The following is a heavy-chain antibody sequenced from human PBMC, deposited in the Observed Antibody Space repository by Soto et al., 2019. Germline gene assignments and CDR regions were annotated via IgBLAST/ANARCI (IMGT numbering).Heavy chain of an antibody. CDR3: AMRGYKYRNYDSYYYYYMDV. Sequence: PSETLSLTCDVAGGSINSYNWWRCVRQPPGKGLDWIGEIYHTGGTNYNPSLKSRVTISLDKSKNQFSLRLSSVTAADTAVYYCAMRGYKYRNYDSYYYYYMDVWGKGTTVTVSS. CDR1: GGSINSYNW. J-gene: IGHJ6*03. V-gene: IGHV4-4*02. CDR2: IYHTGGT. D-gene: IGHD4-4*01.